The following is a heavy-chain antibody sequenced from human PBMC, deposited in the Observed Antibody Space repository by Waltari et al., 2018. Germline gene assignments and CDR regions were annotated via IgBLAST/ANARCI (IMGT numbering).Heavy chain of an antibody. J-gene: IGHJ4*02. D-gene: IGHD4-17*01. CDR3: ARDFYGDYGFDY. CDR1: GFTFSSSG. Sequence: QVQLVESGGGVVQPGRSLRLSCAASGFTFSSSGMHWVRQAPGKGRELGAVISYDGSNKYYAVSGKCRVTISRDNSKNTLYRQMNSLRVEDTAVYYGARDFYGDYGFDYWGRGTLVTVSS. CDR2: ISYDGSNK. V-gene: IGHV3-30*03.